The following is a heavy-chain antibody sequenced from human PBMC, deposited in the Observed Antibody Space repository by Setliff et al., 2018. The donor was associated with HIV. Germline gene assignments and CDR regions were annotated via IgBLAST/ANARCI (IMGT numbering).Heavy chain of an antibody. V-gene: IGHV1-18*01. D-gene: IGHD3-9*01. J-gene: IGHJ4*02. Sequence: ASVKVSCKAFGYSFTNLGLNWVRQAPGQGLEWMGWISVYNGHTNFAQKLQDRVTMTTDTSTSTAYMELRSLRSDGTAVYYCARAYDVLTGYFDYWGQGTLVTVSS. CDR3: ARAYDVLTGYFDY. CDR1: GYSFTNLG. CDR2: ISVYNGHT.